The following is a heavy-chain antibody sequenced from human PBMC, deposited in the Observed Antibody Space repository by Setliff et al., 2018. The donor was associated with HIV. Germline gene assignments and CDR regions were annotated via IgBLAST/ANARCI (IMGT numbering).Heavy chain of an antibody. CDR3: ARELREGYNFWSAGGGFDY. CDR1: GFTFSSYE. D-gene: IGHD3-3*01. CDR2: ISSSGSTI. J-gene: IGHJ4*02. Sequence: SCAASGFTFSSYEMNWVRQAPGKGLEWVSYISSSGSTIYYADSVKGRFTISRDNAKNSLYLQMNSLRAEDTAVYYCARELREGYNFWSAGGGFDYWGQGTLVTVSS. V-gene: IGHV3-48*03.